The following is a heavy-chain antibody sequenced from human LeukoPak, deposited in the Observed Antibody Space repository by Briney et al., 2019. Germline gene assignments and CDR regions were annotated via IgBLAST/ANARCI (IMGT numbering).Heavy chain of an antibody. Sequence: ASVKVSCKASGYTFTSYGISWVRQAPGQGLEWMGWISAYNGNTNYAQKLQGRVTMTTDTSTSTAYMELRSLRSDHTAVYYCARGPAEVEGLKYRYGKEVDYWGQGTLVTVSS. CDR3: ARGPAEVEGLKYRYGKEVDY. J-gene: IGHJ4*02. D-gene: IGHD5-18*01. CDR2: ISAYNGNT. V-gene: IGHV1-18*01. CDR1: GYTFTSYG.